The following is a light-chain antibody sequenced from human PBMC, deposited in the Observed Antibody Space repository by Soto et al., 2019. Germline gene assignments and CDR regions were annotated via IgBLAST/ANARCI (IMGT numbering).Light chain of an antibody. CDR1: SSDVGGYNY. Sequence: QSALTQPASVSGSPGQSITISCTGTSSDVGGYNYVSWYQQHPGKAPKLMIYDVSNRPSGVSNRFSGSKSGNTASLTISGLQAEDEADYYCRSYTSSSTVVFGGGTKSPS. V-gene: IGLV2-14*01. CDR2: DVS. CDR3: RSYTSSSTVV. J-gene: IGLJ2*01.